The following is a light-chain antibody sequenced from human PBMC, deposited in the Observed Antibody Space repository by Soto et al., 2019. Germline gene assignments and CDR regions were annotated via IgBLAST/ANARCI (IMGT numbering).Light chain of an antibody. J-gene: IGKJ2*01. CDR3: HQYNNWRST. CDR2: GAS. Sequence: ELVMTQSPATLSVSPGERATLSCRASQSVSSNLAWYQQQPGQPPRILIYGASTRATGIPARFSGSGSGTEFTLTISSLQAEDVAVDYCHQYNNWRSTFGQGTKLEIK. CDR1: QSVSSN. V-gene: IGKV3-15*01.